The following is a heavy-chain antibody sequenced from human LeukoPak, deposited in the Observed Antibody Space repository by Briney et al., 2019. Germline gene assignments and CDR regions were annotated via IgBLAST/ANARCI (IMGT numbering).Heavy chain of an antibody. Sequence: GGSLRLSCAASGFTVSSNYMSWVRQAPGKGLEWVSGIGSDTTTRYAESVKGRFAISRDNAKNTLYLHMNSVRAEDTALYYCAKDLHYWVAMDVWGQGTTVTVS. J-gene: IGHJ6*02. D-gene: IGHD2-15*01. CDR1: GFTVSSNY. V-gene: IGHV3-53*01. CDR3: AKDLHYWVAMDV. CDR2: IGSDTTT.